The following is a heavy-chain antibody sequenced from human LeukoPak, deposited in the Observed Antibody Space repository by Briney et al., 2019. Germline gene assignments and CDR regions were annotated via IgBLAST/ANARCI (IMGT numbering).Heavy chain of an antibody. D-gene: IGHD3-3*01. J-gene: IGHJ6*02. CDR1: GFTFSSYE. CDR2: ISSSGSTI. CDR3: ARGYYDFWSGYPRSYYYYGMDV. V-gene: IGHV3-48*03. Sequence: GGSLRLSCAASGFTFSSYEMNWVRQAPGKGLEWVSYISSSGSTIYYAGSVKGRFTISRDNAKNSLYLQMNSLRAEDTAVYYCARGYYDFWSGYPRSYYYYGMDVWGQGTTFTVSS.